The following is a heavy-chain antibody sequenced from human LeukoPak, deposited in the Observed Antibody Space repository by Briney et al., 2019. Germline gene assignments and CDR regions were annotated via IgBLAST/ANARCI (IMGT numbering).Heavy chain of an antibody. CDR3: ARLRGKYYYGSGSYSYFDY. Sequence: SETLSLTCTVSGGSISSYYWSWIRQPPGKGLEWIGYIYYSGSTNYNPSLKSRVTISVDTSKNQFSLKLSSVTAADTAVYYCARLRGKYYYGSGSYSYFDYWGQGTLVTVSS. V-gene: IGHV4-59*12. CDR2: IYYSGST. CDR1: GGSISSYY. D-gene: IGHD3-10*01. J-gene: IGHJ4*02.